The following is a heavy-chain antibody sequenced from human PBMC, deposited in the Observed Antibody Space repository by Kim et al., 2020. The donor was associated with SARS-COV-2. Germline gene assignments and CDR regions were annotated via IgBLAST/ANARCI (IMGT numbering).Heavy chain of an antibody. Sequence: SETLSLTCTVSGGSISSSSYYWGWIRQPPGKGLEWIGSIYYSGSTYYNPSLKSRVTISVDTSKNQFSLKLSSVTAADTAVYYCASQIAVAGIVSVYSGSYYSGDFDYWGQGTLVTVSS. CDR2: IYYSGST. CDR1: GGSISSSSYY. CDR3: ASQIAVAGIVSVYSGSYYSGDFDY. J-gene: IGHJ4*02. V-gene: IGHV4-39*01. D-gene: IGHD1-26*01.